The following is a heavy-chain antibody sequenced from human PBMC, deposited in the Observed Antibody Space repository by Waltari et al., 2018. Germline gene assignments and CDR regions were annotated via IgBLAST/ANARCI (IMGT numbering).Heavy chain of an antibody. Sequence: QVQLQESGPGLVKPSETLSLPCAVSGYSISSGYYWGWVRQPPGKGLGWIGSIHHSGNTYYNPSLKSRVTISVDTSKNQFSLKLSSVTAADTAMYFCVGDYEGVINYLDFWGQGTLVSVSS. CDR1: GYSISSGYY. V-gene: IGHV4-38-2*02. CDR3: VGDYEGVINYLDF. D-gene: IGHD3-22*01. J-gene: IGHJ4*02. CDR2: IHHSGNT.